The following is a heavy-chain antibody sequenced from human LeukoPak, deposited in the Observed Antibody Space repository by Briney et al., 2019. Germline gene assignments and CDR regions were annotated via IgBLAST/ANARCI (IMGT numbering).Heavy chain of an antibody. Sequence: GGTLRLSCAASGFTFSSYGMSWVRQAPGKGLEWVSAISGSGGSTYYADSVKGRFTISRDNSKNTLYLQMNSLRAEDTAVYYCAKEYSSSLTSYWYFDLWGRGTLVTVSS. CDR2: ISGSGGST. V-gene: IGHV3-23*01. J-gene: IGHJ2*01. D-gene: IGHD6-13*01. CDR3: AKEYSSSLTSYWYFDL. CDR1: GFTFSSYG.